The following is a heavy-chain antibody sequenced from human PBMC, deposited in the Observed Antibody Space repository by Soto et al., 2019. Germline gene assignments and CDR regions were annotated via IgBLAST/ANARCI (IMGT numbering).Heavy chain of an antibody. V-gene: IGHV4-31*03. J-gene: IGHJ6*02. CDR1: GGSISSGGYY. CDR2: IYYSGST. D-gene: IGHD2-2*01. Sequence: PTKTLSLTCTVSGGSISSGGYYWSWIRQHPGKGLEWIGYIYYSGSTYYNPSLKSRVTISVDTSKNQFSLKLSSVTAADTAVYYCARDARSRDYYYYGMDVWGQGTTVTAP. CDR3: ARDARSRDYYYYGMDV.